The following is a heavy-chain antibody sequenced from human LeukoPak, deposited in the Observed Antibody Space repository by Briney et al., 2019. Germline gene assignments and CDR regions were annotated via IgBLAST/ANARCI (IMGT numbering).Heavy chain of an antibody. Sequence: SETLSLTCTVSGGSISSGDYYWSWIRQPPGKGLEWIGYIYYSGSTYYNPSLKSRVTISVDTSKNQFSLKLSSVTAADTAVYYCARDSVLGAFDIWGQGTMVTVSS. V-gene: IGHV4-30-4*01. CDR3: ARDSVLGAFDI. CDR2: IYYSGST. CDR1: GGSISSGDYY. D-gene: IGHD2-8*01. J-gene: IGHJ3*02.